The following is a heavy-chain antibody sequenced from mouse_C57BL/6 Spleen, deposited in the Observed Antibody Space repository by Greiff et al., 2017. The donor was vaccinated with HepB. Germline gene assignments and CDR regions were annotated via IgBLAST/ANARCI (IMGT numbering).Heavy chain of an antibody. D-gene: IGHD1-1*01. CDR2: IDPSDSYT. V-gene: IGHV1-59*01. CDR1: GYTFTSYW. Sequence: VQLQQPGAELVRPGTSVKLSCKASGYTFTSYWMHWVKQRPGQGLEWIGVIDPSDSYTNYKQKFKGKATLTVDTSSSTAYMQLSSLTSEDSAVYYCARSSYYYGSSYLYYAMDYWGQGTSVTVSS. J-gene: IGHJ4*01. CDR3: ARSSYYYGSSYLYYAMDY.